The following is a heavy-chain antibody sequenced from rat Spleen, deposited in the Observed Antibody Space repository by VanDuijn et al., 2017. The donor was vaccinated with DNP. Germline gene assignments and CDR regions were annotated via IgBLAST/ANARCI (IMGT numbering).Heavy chain of an antibody. Sequence: EVQLQESGPALVRPSQSLSLTCSVAGYSITSNYWGWIRKFPGNKMEYIGHISYSGSTNYNPSLKSRISITRDTSKNQFFLQLNSVTTEDTATYYCARYRQPHGFDYWGQGVMVTVSS. CDR1: GYSITSNY. V-gene: IGHV3-1*01. J-gene: IGHJ2*01. CDR3: ARYRQPHGFDY. CDR2: ISYSGST. D-gene: IGHD1-2*01.